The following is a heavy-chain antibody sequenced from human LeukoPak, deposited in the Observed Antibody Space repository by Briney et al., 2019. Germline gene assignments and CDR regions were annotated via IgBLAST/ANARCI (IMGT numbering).Heavy chain of an antibody. V-gene: IGHV4-39*01. J-gene: IGHJ4*02. CDR1: GGSINSDSYY. CDR2: IYHSGST. D-gene: IGHD3-10*01. Sequence: SETLSLTCTVSGGSINSDSYYWGWIRQPPGKGLEWIGSIYHSGSTSYNPSLKSRVTISVDTSKNQFSLKLSSVTAADTAVFYCARFKRAGGYFHYWGQGALVTVSS. CDR3: ARFKRAGGYFHY.